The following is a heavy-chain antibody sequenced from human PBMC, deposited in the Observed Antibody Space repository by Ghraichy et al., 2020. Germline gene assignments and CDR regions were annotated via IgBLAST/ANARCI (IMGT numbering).Heavy chain of an antibody. D-gene: IGHD6-13*01. J-gene: IGHJ3*02. CDR3: AREGRIAAYSFYI. V-gene: IGHV3-74*01. CDR2: ISGGGSSA. CDR1: GFTFSSYW. Sequence: AGSLRLSCTASGFTFSSYWMHWVRQAPGKGLVWVSPISGGGSSATYADSVKGRFTISRDNPKNTLYLQINSLRAEDTAVYYCAREGRIAAYSFYIWGQGTMVTGSS.